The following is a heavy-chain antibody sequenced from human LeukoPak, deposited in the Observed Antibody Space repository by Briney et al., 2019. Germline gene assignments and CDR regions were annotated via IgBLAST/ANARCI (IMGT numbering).Heavy chain of an antibody. CDR1: GGSISSYY. D-gene: IGHD2-15*01. CDR3: ARGYCSGGNCYWFDY. Sequence: SETLSLTCTVSGGSISSYYWSWIRQPAGKGLEWIGRIYTSGSTNYNPSLKSRVTMSVDTSKNQFSLKLSSVTAADTAVYYCARGYCSGGNCYWFDYWGQGTLVTVSS. CDR2: IYTSGST. J-gene: IGHJ4*02. V-gene: IGHV4-4*07.